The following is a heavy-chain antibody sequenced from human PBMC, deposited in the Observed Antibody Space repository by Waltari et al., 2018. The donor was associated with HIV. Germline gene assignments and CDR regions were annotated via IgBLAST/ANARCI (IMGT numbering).Heavy chain of an antibody. CDR3: GRSPPTLYDSSGNFDFVTPPPDY. CDR1: GYPFAGYY. Sequence: QVQLVQSGAEGKKPGASVKVSCKASGYPFAGYYIHWVRQAPGQGLEWMGWINPNSGVTNYAQKFQGRVTLTRDTSIATVYMELSGLRSDDSAVFYCGRSPPTLYDSSGNFDFVTPPPDYWGQGTLVTVSS. CDR2: INPNSGVT. V-gene: IGHV1-2*02. D-gene: IGHD3-22*01. J-gene: IGHJ4*02.